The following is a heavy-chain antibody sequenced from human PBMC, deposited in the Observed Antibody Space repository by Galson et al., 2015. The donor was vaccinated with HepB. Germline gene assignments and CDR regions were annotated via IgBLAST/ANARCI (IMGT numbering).Heavy chain of an antibody. Sequence: PALVKPTQTLTLTCTFSGFSLSTYGMRVSWIRQPPGKALEWLARIDWDDDKFYTTSLKTRLTISKDTSKNQVVLRMTNMDHVDTATYFCARTGRRGRYAFDLWGQGTMVTVSS. CDR2: IDWDDDK. J-gene: IGHJ3*01. V-gene: IGHV2-70*04. D-gene: IGHD3-10*01. CDR3: ARTGRRGRYAFDL. CDR1: GFSLSTYGMR.